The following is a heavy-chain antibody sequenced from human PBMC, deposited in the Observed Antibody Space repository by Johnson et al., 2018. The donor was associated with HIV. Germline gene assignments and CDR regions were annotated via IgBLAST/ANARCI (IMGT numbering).Heavy chain of an antibody. D-gene: IGHD3-10*01. CDR2: ISYDGSNK. CDR1: GFTFSSYG. Sequence: QLVESGGGVVQPGRSLRLSCAASGFTFSSYGMHWVRQAPGKGLEWVAVISYDGSNKYYADSVKGLFTISRDNSKKTVYLQMNSLRAEDTAVYYCAKVDYYYGSGSPGVFDSWGQGTMVTVSS. J-gene: IGHJ3*02. V-gene: IGHV3-30*18. CDR3: AKVDYYYGSGSPGVFDS.